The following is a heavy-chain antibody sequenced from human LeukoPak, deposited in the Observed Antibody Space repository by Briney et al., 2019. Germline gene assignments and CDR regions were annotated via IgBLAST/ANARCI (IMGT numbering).Heavy chain of an antibody. J-gene: IGHJ5*02. Sequence: GGSLRLSCAASGFTFSNYAMNWVRQAPGKGLEWVSAISGSGGSTYYADSVKGRFTISRDNSKNTLYLQMNSLRAEDTAIYYCAKLYGDYAADWFDPWGQGTLVAVSS. CDR2: ISGSGGST. CDR1: GFTFSNYA. V-gene: IGHV3-23*01. CDR3: AKLYGDYAADWFDP. D-gene: IGHD4-17*01.